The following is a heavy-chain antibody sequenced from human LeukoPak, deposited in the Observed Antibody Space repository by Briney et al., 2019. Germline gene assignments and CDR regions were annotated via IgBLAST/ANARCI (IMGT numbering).Heavy chain of an antibody. CDR2: IYYSGST. V-gene: IGHV4-31*03. J-gene: IGHJ3*02. D-gene: IGHD3-22*01. CDR3: ARDHQYYDSSGYYTGAFDI. Sequence: SETLSLTCTVSGVSISSGGYYWSWIRQHPGKGLEWIGYIYYSGSTYYNPSLKSRVTISVDTSKNQFSLKLSSVTAADTAVYYCARDHQYYDSSGYYTGAFDIWGQGAMVTVSS. CDR1: GVSISSGGYY.